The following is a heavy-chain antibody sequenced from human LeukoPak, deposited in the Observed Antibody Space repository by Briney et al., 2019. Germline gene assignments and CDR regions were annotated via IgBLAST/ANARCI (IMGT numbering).Heavy chain of an antibody. J-gene: IGHJ4*02. CDR2: INPNSGGT. D-gene: IGHD2-2*01. CDR1: GYTFTGYY. CDR3: AREGGVVVPAAIVDY. Sequence: ASVKVSCKASGYTFTGYYMHWVRQAPGQGLEWMGRINPNSGGTNYAQKFQGRVTMTRDTSISTAYMELSRLRSDDTAVYYCAREGGVVVPAAIVDYWGQGTLVTVSS. V-gene: IGHV1-2*06.